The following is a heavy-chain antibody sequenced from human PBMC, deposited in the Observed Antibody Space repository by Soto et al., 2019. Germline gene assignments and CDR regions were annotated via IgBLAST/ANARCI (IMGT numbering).Heavy chain of an antibody. CDR1: GCSISSYF. Sequence: SEPLSLTCTVSGCSISSYFWSWIRQPPGKGLEWIGYIYYSGSTNYNPSLKSRVAISVDTSKNQFSLKLSSVTAADTAVYYCARVWGGAFDIWGQGTMVT. V-gene: IGHV4-59*01. CDR2: IYYSGST. CDR3: ARVWGGAFDI. D-gene: IGHD3-10*01. J-gene: IGHJ3*02.